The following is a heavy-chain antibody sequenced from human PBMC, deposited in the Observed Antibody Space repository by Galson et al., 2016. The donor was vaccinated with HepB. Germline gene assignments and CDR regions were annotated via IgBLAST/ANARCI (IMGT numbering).Heavy chain of an antibody. V-gene: IGHV3-21*01. CDR2: ISSSGSYI. Sequence: SLRLSCATSGFLFVSHSMDWVRQAPGKGLEWVSSISSSGSYIYYADSVKGRFTISRDNAKKSLYLQMNNLRGEDTAVYCCVRTDYRGSSFLGDVWGHGAAVTGSS. J-gene: IGHJ6*02. D-gene: IGHD6-6*01. CDR3: VRTDYRGSSFLGDV. CDR1: GFLFVSHS.